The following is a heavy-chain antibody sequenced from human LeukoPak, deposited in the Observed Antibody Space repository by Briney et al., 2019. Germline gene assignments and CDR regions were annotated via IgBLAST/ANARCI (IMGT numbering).Heavy chain of an antibody. V-gene: IGHV4-4*07. CDR1: GGSISSDY. D-gene: IGHD2-2*01. J-gene: IGHJ6*03. Sequence: SETLSLTCTVSGGSISSDYWSWIRQPAREGLEWIGRIYTSGSTNYNPPLKSRVTISVDKSKNQCSLKLSSVTAADTAVYYCARAYCRSTSCYRAGDYYYYYMDVWGKGTTVTVSS. CDR3: ARAYCRSTSCYRAGDYYYYYMDV. CDR2: IYTSGST.